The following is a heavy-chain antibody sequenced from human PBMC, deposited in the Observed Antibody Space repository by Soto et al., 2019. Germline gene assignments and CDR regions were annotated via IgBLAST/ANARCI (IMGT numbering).Heavy chain of an antibody. CDR3: ARHAHVVSLLGMDV. V-gene: IGHV4-59*08. D-gene: IGHD2-21*01. CDR1: GGSISSYY. CDR2: IYYSGST. J-gene: IGHJ6*02. Sequence: SETLSLTCSVSGGSISSYYWSWIRQPPGKGLEWIGYIYYSGSTNYNPSLKSRVTISVDTSKNQFSLKLSSVTAADTAVYCCARHAHVVSLLGMDVWGQGTTVTVSS.